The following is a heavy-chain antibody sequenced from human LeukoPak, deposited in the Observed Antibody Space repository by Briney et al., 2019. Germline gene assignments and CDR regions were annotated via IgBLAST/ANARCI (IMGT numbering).Heavy chain of an antibody. CDR1: GGSISSGDYY. V-gene: IGHV4-30-4*01. Sequence: SQTLSLTCTVPGGSISSGDYYWSWIRQPPGKGLEWIAYMYYSGSTYYNPSLKSRVTMSADTPKNQLSLKLSSVTAADTAVYYCARPYYYDSRIDPWGQGILVTVSS. CDR3: ARPYYYDSRIDP. CDR2: MYYSGST. D-gene: IGHD3-22*01. J-gene: IGHJ5*02.